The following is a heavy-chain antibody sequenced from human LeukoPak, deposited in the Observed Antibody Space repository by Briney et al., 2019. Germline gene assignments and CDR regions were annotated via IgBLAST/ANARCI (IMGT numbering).Heavy chain of an antibody. CDR1: GDSVSCNSAA. V-gene: IGHV6-1*01. J-gene: IGHJ5*02. Sequence: SQTLSLTCAISGDSVSCNSAAWNWIRQSPSRGLEWLGRTYYKSKWYYDYAISVKSRITINPDISKNQFSLQLNSVTPEDTAVYYCTRGEIFDPWGQGTLVTVSS. CDR2: TYYKSKWYY. CDR3: TRGEIFDP.